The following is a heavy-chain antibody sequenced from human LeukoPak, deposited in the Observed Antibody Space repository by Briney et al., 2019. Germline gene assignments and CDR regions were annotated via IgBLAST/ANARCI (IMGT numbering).Heavy chain of an antibody. Sequence: SETLSLTCTVSGGSVSRGSYYWSWIRQPPGKGLEWIGYIYYSGSTNYNPSLKSRVTISIDTSKNQFSLKLTPVTAADTAVYYCASSKPQYSTGWYYFDYWGQGTLVTVSS. CDR3: ASSKPQYSTGWYYFDY. CDR2: IYYSGST. J-gene: IGHJ4*02. V-gene: IGHV4-61*01. D-gene: IGHD6-19*01. CDR1: GGSVSRGSYY.